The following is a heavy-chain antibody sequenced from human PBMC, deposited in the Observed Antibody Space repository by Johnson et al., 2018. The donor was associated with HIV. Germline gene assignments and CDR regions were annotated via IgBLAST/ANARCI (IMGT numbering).Heavy chain of an antibody. J-gene: IGHJ3*02. CDR2: IRQDGNNK. CDR1: GFTFRSYG. Sequence: QVQLVESGGGVVQPGGSLRLSCAASGFTFRSYGMHWVRQAPGKGLEWVAFIRQDGNNKYYEDSVKGRFTVSSDTSKNTLYLQMNSLRAEDTAVCYWAKPVVPAGDDLDMYEFAFDIWGQGTMVTVSS. CDR3: AKPVVPAGDDLDMYEFAFDI. V-gene: IGHV3-30*02. D-gene: IGHD2-2*01.